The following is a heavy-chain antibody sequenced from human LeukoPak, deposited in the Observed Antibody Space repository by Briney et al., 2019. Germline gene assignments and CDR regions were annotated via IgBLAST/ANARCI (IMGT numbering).Heavy chain of an antibody. Sequence: PGGSLRLSCAVSGFTFSDYFMTWIRQAPGKGLEWVANIKQDASEKYYVDSVKGRFTISRDNAKNSLYLQMNSLRVDDTAVYYCARGVSSWGYWGQGTLVTVSS. CDR1: GFTFSDYF. CDR3: ARGVSSWGY. V-gene: IGHV3-7*01. CDR2: IKQDASEK. J-gene: IGHJ4*02. D-gene: IGHD6-6*01.